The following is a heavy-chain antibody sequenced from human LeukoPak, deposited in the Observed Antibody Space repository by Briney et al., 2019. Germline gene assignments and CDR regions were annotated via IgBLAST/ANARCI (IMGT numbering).Heavy chain of an antibody. D-gene: IGHD6-13*01. CDR3: AKAPPAAGAVRTGFDY. Sequence: GGSLRLSCAASGFTFSSYAMSWVRQAPGKGLEWVSAISGSGGSTYYADSVKGRFTISRDNSKNTLYLQMNSLRAEDTAVYYCAKAPPAAGAVRTGFDYWGPGTLVTVSS. J-gene: IGHJ4*02. CDR1: GFTFSSYA. V-gene: IGHV3-23*01. CDR2: ISGSGGST.